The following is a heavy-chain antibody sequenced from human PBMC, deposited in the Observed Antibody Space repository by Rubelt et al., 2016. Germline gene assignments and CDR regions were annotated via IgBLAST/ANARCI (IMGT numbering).Heavy chain of an antibody. CDR3: AMLSGRFLGP. V-gene: IGHV5-51*01. D-gene: IGHD3-10*01. Sequence: GKGLEWMGIIYPGDSDTRYSPSFQGQVTISADKSISTAYLQWSSLKASDTAMYYCAMLSGRFLGPWGPGTLVTVSS. J-gene: IGHJ5*02. CDR2: IYPGDSDT.